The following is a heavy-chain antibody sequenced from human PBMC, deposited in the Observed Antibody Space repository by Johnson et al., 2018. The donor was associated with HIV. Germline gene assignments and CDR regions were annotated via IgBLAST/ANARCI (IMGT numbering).Heavy chain of an antibody. J-gene: IGHJ3*02. Sequence: QVQLVESGGGLVQPGGSLRLSCAASGFTFSDYYMSWIRQAPGTGLEWVAVISYDGSNKYYADSVKGRFTISRDNSKNTLYLQMNSLRAEDTAVYYCARMTTTVSHHDAFDIWGQGTMVSVSS. D-gene: IGHD4-17*01. CDR2: ISYDGSNK. CDR3: ARMTTTVSHHDAFDI. V-gene: IGHV3-30*14. CDR1: GFTFSDYY.